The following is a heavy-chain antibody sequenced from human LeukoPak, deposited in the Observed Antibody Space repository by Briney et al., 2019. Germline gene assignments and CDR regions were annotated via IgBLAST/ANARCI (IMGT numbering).Heavy chain of an antibody. CDR3: ARVGIVGATPIDY. V-gene: IGHV1-2*06. J-gene: IGHJ4*02. Sequence: AASVKVSCKASGYTFTGSYMHWVRQAPGQGLEWMGRINPNSGGTNYAQKFQGRVTMTRDTSISTAYMDLSRLRSDDTAAYYCARVGIVGATPIDYWGQGTLVTVSS. CDR2: INPNSGGT. CDR1: GYTFTGSY. D-gene: IGHD1-26*01.